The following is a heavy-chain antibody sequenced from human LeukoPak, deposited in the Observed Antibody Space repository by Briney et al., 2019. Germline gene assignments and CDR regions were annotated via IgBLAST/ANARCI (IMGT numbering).Heavy chain of an antibody. Sequence: GASVKVSCKASGYTFTGYYMHWVRQAPGQGLEWMGWINPNSGGTNYAQKFQGRVTMTRDTSISTAYMELRSLRSDDTAVYYCARARSHDYGDYWGQGTLVTVSS. V-gene: IGHV1-2*02. CDR1: GYTFTGYY. CDR3: ARARSHDYGDY. J-gene: IGHJ4*02. D-gene: IGHD4-17*01. CDR2: INPNSGGT.